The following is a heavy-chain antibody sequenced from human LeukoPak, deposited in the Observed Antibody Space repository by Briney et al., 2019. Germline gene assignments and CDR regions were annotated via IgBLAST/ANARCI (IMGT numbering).Heavy chain of an antibody. CDR3: ARRRHYYGSGSPFDY. D-gene: IGHD3-10*01. CDR1: GGSFSGYY. Sequence: SETLSLTCAVHGGSFSGYYWSWIRQPPGKGLEWIGEINHSGSTNYNPSLKSRVTISVDTSKNQFSLKLSSVTAADTAVYYCARRRHYYGSGSPFDYWGQGTLVTVSS. CDR2: INHSGST. V-gene: IGHV4-34*01. J-gene: IGHJ4*02.